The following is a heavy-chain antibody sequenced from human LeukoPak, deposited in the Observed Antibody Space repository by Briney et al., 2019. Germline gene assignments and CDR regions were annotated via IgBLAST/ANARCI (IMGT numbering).Heavy chain of an antibody. J-gene: IGHJ5*02. D-gene: IGHD3-9*01. V-gene: IGHV4-4*07. CDR2: IYTSGST. Sequence: PSETLSLTCTVSGGSISSYYWSWIRQPAGKGLEWIGRIYTSGSTNYNPSLKSRVTMSVDTSKNQFSLKLSSVTAADTAVYYCARDRHYDILTGSNWFDPWGQGTLVTVSS. CDR1: GGSISSYY. CDR3: ARDRHYDILTGSNWFDP.